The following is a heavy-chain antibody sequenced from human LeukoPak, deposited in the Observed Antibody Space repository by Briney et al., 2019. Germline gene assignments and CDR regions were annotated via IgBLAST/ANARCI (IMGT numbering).Heavy chain of an antibody. CDR1: GFTFSSYS. CDR2: ISSSSSYI. V-gene: IGHV3-21*01. CDR3: ARALPSPLYSGSYADAFDI. D-gene: IGHD1-26*01. J-gene: IGHJ3*02. Sequence: PGGSLRLSCAASGFTFSSYSMNWVRQAPGKALEWVSSISSSSSYIYYADSVKGRFTISRDNAKNSLYLQMNSLRAEDTAVYYCARALPSPLYSGSYADAFDIWGQGTMVTVSS.